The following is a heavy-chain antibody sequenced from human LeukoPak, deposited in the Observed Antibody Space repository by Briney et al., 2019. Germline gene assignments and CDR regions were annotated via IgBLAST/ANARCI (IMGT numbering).Heavy chain of an antibody. CDR2: INHNGST. V-gene: IGHV4-34*01. J-gene: IGHJ5*02. Sequence: SETLSLNCVVYGGSFSGYYCTWIRQPPGKGLEWIGEINHNGSTNYNPSLKSRVTMSVDTSKNQFSLRLTSVTAADTAVYFCARERETPGINYLDPWGQGTLVTVSS. CDR3: ARERETPGINYLDP. CDR1: GGSFSGYY. D-gene: IGHD2/OR15-2a*01.